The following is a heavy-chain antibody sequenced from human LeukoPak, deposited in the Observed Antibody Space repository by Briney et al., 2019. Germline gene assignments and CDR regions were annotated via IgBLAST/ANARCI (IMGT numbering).Heavy chain of an antibody. V-gene: IGHV3-21*01. CDR3: ARVTGTTAGDH. Sequence: GGSLRVSCAASGFSFSSYSMDWVRQAPGKGLEWVSSISSGSTSIYYADSVKGRFTISRDNAKNSLYLQMNSLRAEDTAVYYCARVTGTTAGDHWSQGTLVSVSS. CDR2: ISSGSTSI. J-gene: IGHJ5*02. D-gene: IGHD1-1*01. CDR1: GFSFSSYS.